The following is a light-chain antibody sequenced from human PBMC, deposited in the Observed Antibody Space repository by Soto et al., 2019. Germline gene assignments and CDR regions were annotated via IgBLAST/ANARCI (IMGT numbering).Light chain of an antibody. J-gene: IGKJ1*01. CDR3: QQSYTAPQT. V-gene: IGKV1-39*01. Sequence: DIQMTQSPSSLSASLGDRVTITCRASQNIDNFLNWYQHKPGKAPKLLIYAASTLQRGVPSRFSGSGSGTDFTLTIISLRPEDFATYYCQQSYTAPQTFGQGTKVEI. CDR1: QNIDNF. CDR2: AAS.